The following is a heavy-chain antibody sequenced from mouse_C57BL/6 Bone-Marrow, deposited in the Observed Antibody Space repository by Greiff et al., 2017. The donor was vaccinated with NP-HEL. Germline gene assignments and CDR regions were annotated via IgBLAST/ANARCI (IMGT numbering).Heavy chain of an antibody. CDR1: GYTFTSYW. V-gene: IGHV1-72*01. CDR3: ARGTTVVAEDWYFDV. D-gene: IGHD1-1*01. Sequence: QVQLQQPGAELVKPGASVKLSCKASGYTFTSYWMHWVKQRPGRGLEWIGRIDPNSGGTKYNEKFKSKATLTVDKPSSTAYMQLSSLTSEDSAVYYCARGTTVVAEDWYFDVWGTGTTVTVSS. J-gene: IGHJ1*03. CDR2: IDPNSGGT.